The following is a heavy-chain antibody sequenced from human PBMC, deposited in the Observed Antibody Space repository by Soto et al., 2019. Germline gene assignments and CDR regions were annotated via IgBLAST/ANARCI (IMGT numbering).Heavy chain of an antibody. V-gene: IGHV3-23*01. CDR2: ISDSGTNT. CDR1: GFSISNYA. CDR3: AKDGIRKDDY. Sequence: EVQLSESGGGFIQSGGSLRLSCAASGFSISNYAMSWVRQAPGRGLEWISSISDSGTNTFYADSVRGRFVISRDKSKNTAYLQMNNLRVEDTALYYCAKDGIRKDDYWGQGTLVTVSS. J-gene: IGHJ4*02.